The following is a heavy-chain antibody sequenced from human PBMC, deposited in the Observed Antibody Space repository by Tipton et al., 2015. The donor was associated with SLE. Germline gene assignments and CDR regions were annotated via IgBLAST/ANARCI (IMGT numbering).Heavy chain of an antibody. CDR1: GFTFSSYA. Sequence: SLRLSCAASGFTFSSYAMHWVRQAPGKGLEWVSVIYSGGSTYYADSVKGRFTISRDNSKNTLYLQMNSLRAEDTAVYYCASSGGSGPYYYYYYMDVWGKGTTVTVSS. V-gene: IGHV3-53*01. D-gene: IGHD2-15*01. J-gene: IGHJ6*03. CDR3: ASSGGSGPYYYYYYMDV. CDR2: IYSGGST.